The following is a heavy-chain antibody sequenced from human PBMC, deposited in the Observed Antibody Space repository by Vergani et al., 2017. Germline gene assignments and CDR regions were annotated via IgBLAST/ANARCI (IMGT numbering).Heavy chain of an antibody. CDR3: ARDRFVVVPAATDYYYGMDV. Sequence: QVQLVQSGAEVKKPGSSVKVSCKASGGTFSRYAISWVRQAPGQGLEWMGGIIPIFGTANYAQKFQGRVTITADESTNPAYMKLRSLRSEDTAVYYCARDRFVVVPAATDYYYGMDVWGQGTTVTVSS. V-gene: IGHV1-69*01. D-gene: IGHD2-2*01. J-gene: IGHJ6*02. CDR2: IIPIFGTA. CDR1: GGTFSRYA.